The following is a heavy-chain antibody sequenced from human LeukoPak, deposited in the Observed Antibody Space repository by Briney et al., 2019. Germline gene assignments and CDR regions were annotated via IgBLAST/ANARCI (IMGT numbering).Heavy chain of an antibody. D-gene: IGHD2-15*01. V-gene: IGHV4-59*01. J-gene: IGHJ4*02. CDR1: GGSISSYY. CDR3: ARVCGGGNCYFDY. Sequence: ASETLSLTCTVSGGSISSYYWSWIRQPPGKGLEWIGYIYYSGSTNYNPSLKSRVTISVDTSKNQFSLNLSSVTAADTAVYYCARVCGGGNCYFDYWAREPWSPSPQ. CDR2: IYYSGST.